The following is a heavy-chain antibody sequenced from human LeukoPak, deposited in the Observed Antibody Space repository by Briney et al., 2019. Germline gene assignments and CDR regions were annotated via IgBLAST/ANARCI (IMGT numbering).Heavy chain of an antibody. V-gene: IGHV1-3*03. CDR1: GYTFTSYA. Sequence: GASVKVSCKASGYTFTSYAMHWVRQAPGQRLEWMGWINAGNGNTKYSQEFQGRVTITRDTSASTAYMELSSLRSEDMAVYYCARGAYYDFWSGYWDYYYYMDVWGKGTTVTVSS. J-gene: IGHJ6*03. CDR3: ARGAYYDFWSGYWDYYYYMDV. CDR2: INAGNGNT. D-gene: IGHD3-3*01.